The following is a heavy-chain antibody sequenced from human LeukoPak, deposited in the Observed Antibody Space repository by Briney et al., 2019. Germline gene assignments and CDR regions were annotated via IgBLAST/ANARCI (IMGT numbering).Heavy chain of an antibody. Sequence: SETLSLTCTVSGGSISSGSYYWGWIRQPPGKGLEWIGSIYYSGSIYYNPSLKSRVTISVDTSKNQFSLKLSSVTAADTAVYYCARHSRILFDPWGQGTLVTVSS. D-gene: IGHD2-2*01. CDR2: IYYSGSI. V-gene: IGHV4-39*01. CDR3: ARHSRILFDP. CDR1: GGSISSGSYY. J-gene: IGHJ5*02.